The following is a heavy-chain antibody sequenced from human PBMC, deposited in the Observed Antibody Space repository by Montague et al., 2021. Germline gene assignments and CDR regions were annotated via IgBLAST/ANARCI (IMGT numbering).Heavy chain of an antibody. J-gene: IGHJ6*02. CDR1: GGSISSSSYH. V-gene: IGHV4-39*01. CDR3: MVTACFGYYGMDV. D-gene: IGHD4-23*01. CDR2: IYYSGTT. Sequence: SETLSLTCTVSGGSISSSSYHWGWIRQPPGKGPEWIGSIYYSGTTYYNPSLRSRVTISVDTSKNQFSLKLNSVTAADTAVYYWMVTACFGYYGMDVWGQGTTVTVSS.